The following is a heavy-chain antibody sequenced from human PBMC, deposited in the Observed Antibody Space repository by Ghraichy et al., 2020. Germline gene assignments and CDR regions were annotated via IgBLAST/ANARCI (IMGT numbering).Heavy chain of an antibody. D-gene: IGHD4-11*01. J-gene: IGHJ6*02. Sequence: SETLSLTCTVSGGSISSYYWSWIRQPPGKGLEWIGYIYYSGSTNYNPSLKSRVTISVDTSKNQFSLKLSSVTAADTAVYYCARVQYYYYYYGMDVWGQGTTVTVSS. CDR1: GGSISSYY. V-gene: IGHV4-59*01. CDR3: ARVQYYYYYYGMDV. CDR2: IYYSGST.